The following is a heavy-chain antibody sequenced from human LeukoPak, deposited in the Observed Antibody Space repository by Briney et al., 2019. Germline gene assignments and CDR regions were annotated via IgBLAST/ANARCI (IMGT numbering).Heavy chain of an antibody. J-gene: IGHJ5*02. Sequence: SQTLSPTCAVSGDSISSGDYSWSRIRQPSGKGLEWIGYIFHSGHSFYNPSLKSRITISVDKSKNQFSLRLTSVTAADTAVYYCARELWFVNAPGSWFDPWGQGTLVTVSS. CDR2: IFHSGHS. V-gene: IGHV4-30-2*01. CDR3: ARELWFVNAPGSWFDP. CDR1: GDSISSGDYS. D-gene: IGHD3-10*01.